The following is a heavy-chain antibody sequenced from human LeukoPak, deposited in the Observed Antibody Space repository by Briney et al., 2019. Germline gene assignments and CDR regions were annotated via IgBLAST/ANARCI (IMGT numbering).Heavy chain of an antibody. J-gene: IGHJ4*02. D-gene: IGHD4-11*01. CDR3: ARGRDYINYAMTDY. Sequence: PGGSLRLSCAASGFTFSSYWMHWVRHPPGKGLVWVSRINSDGSSTSDGSGTSYADSVKGRFTISRDNAKNTLYLQMNSLRAEDTAVYYCARGRDYINYAMTDYWGQGTLVTVSS. V-gene: IGHV3-74*02. CDR1: GFTFSSYW. CDR2: INSDGSSTSDGSGT.